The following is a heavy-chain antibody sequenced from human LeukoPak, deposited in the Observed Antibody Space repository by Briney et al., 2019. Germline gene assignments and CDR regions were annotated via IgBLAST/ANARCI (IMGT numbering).Heavy chain of an antibody. CDR2: ISYDGSNK. D-gene: IGHD3-10*01. CDR3: AKGGYYYGSGSYYNEYYYYYMDV. Sequence: GGSLRLSCAASGFTFSSYGMHWVRQAPGKGLEWVAVISYDGSNKYYAASVKGRFTISRDNSKNMLYLQMISLRAEDTAVYYCAKGGYYYGSGSYYNEYYYYYMDVWGTGTTVTVSS. CDR1: GFTFSSYG. V-gene: IGHV3-30*18. J-gene: IGHJ6*03.